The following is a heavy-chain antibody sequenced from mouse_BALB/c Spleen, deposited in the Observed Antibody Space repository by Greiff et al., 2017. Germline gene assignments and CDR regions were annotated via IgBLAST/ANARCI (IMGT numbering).Heavy chain of an antibody. CDR1: GFSLTSYG. D-gene: IGHD3-1*01. J-gene: IGHJ2*01. CDR3: ARNGQLGPPFDY. Sequence: VKLEESGPGLVQPSQSLSITCTVSGFSLTSYGVHWVRQSPGKGLEWLGVIWSGGSTDYNAAFISRLSISKDNSKSQVFFKMNSLQANDTAIYYCARNGQLGPPFDYWGQGTTLTVSS. CDR2: IWSGGST. V-gene: IGHV2-2*02.